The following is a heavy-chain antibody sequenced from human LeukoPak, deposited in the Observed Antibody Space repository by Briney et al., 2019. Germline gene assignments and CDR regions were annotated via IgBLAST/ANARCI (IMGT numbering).Heavy chain of an antibody. CDR3: AKCGSTSCYAGNWFDP. CDR1: GFTFDDYG. CDR2: INWNGGST. D-gene: IGHD2-2*01. Sequence: GGSLRLSCAASGFTFDDYGMSWVRPAPGKGLEWVSGINWNGGSTGYADSVKGRFTISRDNAKNSLYLQMNSLRAEDTALYYCAKCGSTSCYAGNWFDPWGQGTLVTVSS. J-gene: IGHJ5*02. V-gene: IGHV3-20*04.